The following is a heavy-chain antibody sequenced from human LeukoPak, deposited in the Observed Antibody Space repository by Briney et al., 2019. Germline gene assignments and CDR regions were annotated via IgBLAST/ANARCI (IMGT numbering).Heavy chain of an antibody. Sequence: SETLSLTCTVSGGSVGSSTYYWGWIRQPPGKGLEWIASIAYSGSTYNPSLKSRVTISVDTSKNQFSLKLSSVTAADTAVYYCARLGFCTSTSCPWGQGTLVTVSS. J-gene: IGHJ5*02. CDR2: IAYSGST. CDR1: GGSVGSSTYY. D-gene: IGHD2-2*01. CDR3: ARLGFCTSTSCP. V-gene: IGHV4-39*01.